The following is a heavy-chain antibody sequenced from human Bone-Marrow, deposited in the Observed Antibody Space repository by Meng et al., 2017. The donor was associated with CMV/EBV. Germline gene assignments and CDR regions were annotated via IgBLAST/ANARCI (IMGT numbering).Heavy chain of an antibody. J-gene: IGHJ6*02. V-gene: IGHV3-23*01. CDR3: ARDETGYDFWSGYYMRYYYGMDV. D-gene: IGHD3-3*01. CDR2: ISGGGGST. Sequence: GESLKISCAASGFTFSSFAMSWVRQAPGKGLEWVSGISGGGGSTKYADSVKGRFTISRDNSKNTLYLQMNSLRAEDTAVYYCARDETGYDFWSGYYMRYYYGMDVWGQGTTVTVSS. CDR1: GFTFSSFA.